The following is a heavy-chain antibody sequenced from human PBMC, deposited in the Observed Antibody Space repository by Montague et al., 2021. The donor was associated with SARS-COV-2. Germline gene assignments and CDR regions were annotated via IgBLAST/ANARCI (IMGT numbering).Heavy chain of an antibody. D-gene: IGHD3-22*01. V-gene: IGHV4-59*09. CDR3: ARGGYYDNTGYYSAYDYNMDV. Sequence: SGRTYYNPSLKSRVSMSVDTSKNQVSLRLSSLTAADTAVYYCARGGYYDNTGYYSAYDYNMDVWGQGTTVTVAS. CDR2: SGRT. J-gene: IGHJ6*02.